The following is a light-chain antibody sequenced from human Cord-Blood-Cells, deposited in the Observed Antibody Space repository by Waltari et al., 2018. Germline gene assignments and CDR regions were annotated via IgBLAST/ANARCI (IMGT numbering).Light chain of an antibody. CDR3: QQYGSSPAT. CDR2: GSS. V-gene: IGKV3-20*01. Sequence: DIVLTQSPGTLSLSPGERATLSCRASQSVSSSYLAWYQQKPGQAPRLLIYGSSSRATGIPDRVSGSGSGTDFPPTIGRREPEDVAVDYCQQYGSSPATCGGGTKVEIK. CDR1: QSVSSSY. J-gene: IGKJ4*01.